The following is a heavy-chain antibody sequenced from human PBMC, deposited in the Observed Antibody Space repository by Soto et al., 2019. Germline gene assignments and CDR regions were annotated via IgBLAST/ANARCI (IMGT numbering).Heavy chain of an antibody. J-gene: IGHJ3*02. CDR1: GGSVKSYF. Sequence: SATLSLTCTVSGGSVKSYFWSWIRKPPGKGLEWIGYIYYTGTTNYNPSLKSRVTILLDTSKNQFSLKVVSLTAADTAFYYCARASGGTYDSFDIWCQGALGT. V-gene: IGHV4-59*02. CDR2: IYYTGTT. CDR3: ARASGGTYDSFDI. D-gene: IGHD3-10*01.